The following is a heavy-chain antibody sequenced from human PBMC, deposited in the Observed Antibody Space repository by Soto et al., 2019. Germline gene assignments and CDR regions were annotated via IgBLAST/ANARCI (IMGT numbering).Heavy chain of an antibody. CDR1: GYTFTSYY. V-gene: IGHV1-46*01. CDR3: GRAASFSSGWYLVPNY. J-gene: IGHJ4*02. CDR2: INPSGGST. D-gene: IGHD6-19*01. Sequence: ASVKVSCKASGYTFTSYYMHWVRQAPGQGLEWMGIINPSGGSTSYAQKFQGRVTMTRDTSTSTVYMELSSLRSEDTAVYYCGRAASFSSGWYLVPNYWDQGTLVTVSS.